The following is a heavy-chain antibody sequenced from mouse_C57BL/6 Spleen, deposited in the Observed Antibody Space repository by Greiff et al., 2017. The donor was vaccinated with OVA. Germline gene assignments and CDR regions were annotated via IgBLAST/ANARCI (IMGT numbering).Heavy chain of an antibody. CDR3: TRQGTAQATFDY. Sequence: VQLQQSGAELVRPGASVTLSCKASGYTFTDYEMHWVKQTPVHGLEWIGAIDPETGGPAYNQQFKGKAILTADQSSSTAYMVLRILTAEDAAVYYCTRQGTAQATFDYWGQGTTLTVSS. V-gene: IGHV1-15*01. J-gene: IGHJ2*01. D-gene: IGHD3-2*02. CDR1: GYTFTDYE. CDR2: IDPETGGP.